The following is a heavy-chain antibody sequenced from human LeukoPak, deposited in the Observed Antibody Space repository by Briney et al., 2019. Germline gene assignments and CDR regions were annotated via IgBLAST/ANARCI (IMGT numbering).Heavy chain of an antibody. J-gene: IGHJ4*02. CDR1: GGTFSSYA. CDR2: IIPIFGTA. CDR3: ATYPYYYDSSGYYYGSDFDY. Sequence: SVKVSCKASGGTFSSYAISRVRQAPGQGLEWMGGIIPIFGTANYAQKFQGRVTITADESTSTAYMELSSLRSEDTAVYYCATYPYYYDSSGYYYGSDFDYWGQGTLVTVSS. V-gene: IGHV1-69*13. D-gene: IGHD3-22*01.